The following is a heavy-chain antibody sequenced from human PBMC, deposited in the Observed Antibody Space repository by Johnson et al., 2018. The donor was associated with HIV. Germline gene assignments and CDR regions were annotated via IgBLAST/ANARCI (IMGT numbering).Heavy chain of an antibody. V-gene: IGHV3-30*01. CDR3: ASEGGGPMGAAFDI. D-gene: IGHD3-16*01. Sequence: LQRRFTISSDNSKNTLYLKLNSLRAEDTAVYYCASEGGGPMGAAFDIWGQGTMVTVSS. J-gene: IGHJ3*02.